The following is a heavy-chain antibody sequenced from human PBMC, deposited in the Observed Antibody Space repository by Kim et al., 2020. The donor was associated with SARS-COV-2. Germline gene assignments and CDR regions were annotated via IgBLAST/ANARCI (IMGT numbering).Heavy chain of an antibody. V-gene: IGHV4-31*03. CDR1: GGSISSGGYH. D-gene: IGHD2-15*01. CDR2: IYYSGST. J-gene: IGHJ5*02. Sequence: SETLSLTCTVSGGSISSGGYHWSWIRQHPVKGLEWIGYIYYSGSTYYNPSLKSRVTISVDTSKNQFPLKLSSVTAADTAVYYCARVLRNCSGGSCAGNWFDPWGQRTLVTVSS. CDR3: ARVLRNCSGGSCAGNWFDP.